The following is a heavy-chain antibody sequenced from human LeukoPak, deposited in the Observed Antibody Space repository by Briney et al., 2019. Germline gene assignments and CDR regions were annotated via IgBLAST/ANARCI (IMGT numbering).Heavy chain of an antibody. CDR2: IKRDGSEQ. J-gene: IGHJ6*03. D-gene: IGHD3-10*01. CDR1: GFTFSRYY. Sequence: GGTLRLSCAASGFTFSRYYMNWVRQAPGKGLERVASIKRDGSEQDYVDSVKGRFTISRDNTKNSLYLQMNSLRAEDTAVYYCARDQYGSGDGYYMDVWGKGTTVTISS. V-gene: IGHV3-7*01. CDR3: ARDQYGSGDGYYMDV.